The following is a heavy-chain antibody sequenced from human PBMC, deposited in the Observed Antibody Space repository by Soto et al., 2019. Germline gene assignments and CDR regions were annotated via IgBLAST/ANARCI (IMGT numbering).Heavy chain of an antibody. Sequence: SETLSLTCTVSGGSISSGGYYWSWIRQHPGKGLEWIGYIYYSGTSYHNPSLKSRVTISVDTSKNQFSLTLTSVTAADTAVYYCASRVEGLYSGNDRYYFDYWGQGTLVTVSS. CDR3: ASRVEGLYSGNDRYYFDY. D-gene: IGHD5-12*01. V-gene: IGHV4-31*03. CDR2: IYYSGTS. J-gene: IGHJ4*02. CDR1: GGSISSGGYY.